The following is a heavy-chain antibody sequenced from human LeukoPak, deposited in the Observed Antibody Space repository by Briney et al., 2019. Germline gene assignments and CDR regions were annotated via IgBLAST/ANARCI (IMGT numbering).Heavy chain of an antibody. CDR2: ISAYNGNT. CDR3: ARAASSSDYDTNGYYTFDY. CDR1: GYTFTSYG. D-gene: IGHD3-22*01. J-gene: IGHJ4*02. V-gene: IGHV1-18*01. Sequence: GASVKVSCKASGYTFTSYGISWVRQAPGQGLEWMGWISAYNGNTNYAQKLQGRVTMTTDTSTSTAYMELRSLRSDDTAVYYCARAASSSDYDTNGYYTFDYWGQGTLVTVSS.